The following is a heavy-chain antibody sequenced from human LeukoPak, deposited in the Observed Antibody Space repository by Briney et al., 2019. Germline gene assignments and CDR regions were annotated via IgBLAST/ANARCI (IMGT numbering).Heavy chain of an antibody. V-gene: IGHV3-30*18. CDR3: AKFGLPFDY. D-gene: IGHD3-16*01. J-gene: IGHJ4*02. CDR1: GFTFSSYG. Sequence: GGSLRLSCAASGFTFSSYGMHWVRQAPGKGLEWVAVISYDGSNKYYADSVKGRFTISRDNSKNTLYLQMNSLRAEDTAVYYCAKFGLPFDYGAREPWSPSPQ. CDR2: ISYDGSNK.